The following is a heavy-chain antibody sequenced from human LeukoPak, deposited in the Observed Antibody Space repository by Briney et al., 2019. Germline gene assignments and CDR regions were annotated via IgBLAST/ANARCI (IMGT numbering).Heavy chain of an antibody. CDR2: INPNSGGT. V-gene: IGHV1-2*02. CDR3: ARAMEGYCSSTSCYPPYYYYYGMDV. D-gene: IGHD2-2*01. Sequence: GASVKVSCKASGYTFTGYYMHWVRQAPGQGLEWMGWINPNSGGTNYAQKFQGRVTMTRDTSISTAYMELSRLRSDDTAVYYCARAMEGYCSSTSCYPPYYYYYGMDVWGQGTTVTVSS. J-gene: IGHJ6*02. CDR1: GYTFTGYY.